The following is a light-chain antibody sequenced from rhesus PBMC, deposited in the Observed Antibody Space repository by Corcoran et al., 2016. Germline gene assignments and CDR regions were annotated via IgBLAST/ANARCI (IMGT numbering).Light chain of an antibody. CDR1: QGISSW. Sequence: DIQMTQSPSSLSASVGDTVTITCRASQGISSWLAWYQQKPGKAPKFRIYRASSLQSGVPSRFSGSGSGTDFTLTISNLPSEDFGTYYCQQYNSRPPTFGGGTKVELK. CDR3: QQYNSRPPT. V-gene: IGKV1-22*01. CDR2: RAS. J-gene: IGKJ4*01.